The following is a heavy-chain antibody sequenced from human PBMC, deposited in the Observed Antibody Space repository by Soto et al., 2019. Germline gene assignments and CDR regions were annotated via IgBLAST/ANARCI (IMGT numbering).Heavy chain of an antibody. CDR1: GYTFTSYG. J-gene: IGHJ6*02. V-gene: IGHV1-18*01. Sequence: QVQLVQSGIEVKKPGASMKVSCKAFGYTFTSYGFSWVRQAPGQGLEWMGWINPYNGNTNYAQTLRGRITMTTDTSTSTAYMELRSLTSDDTAVYYCARGGASTGGMDVWGQGTTVTVSS. D-gene: IGHD1-26*01. CDR2: INPYNGNT. CDR3: ARGGASTGGMDV.